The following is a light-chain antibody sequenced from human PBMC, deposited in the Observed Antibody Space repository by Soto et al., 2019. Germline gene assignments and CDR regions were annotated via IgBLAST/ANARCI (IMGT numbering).Light chain of an antibody. CDR1: QSVSSSY. J-gene: IGKJ3*01. CDR2: GAS. V-gene: IGKV3-20*01. Sequence: EIVLTQSPGTLSLSPGERATLSCMASQSVSSSYLAWYHQKPGQAPRLLIYGASSRATGIPARFSGSGSGTDFTLTISRLEPEDFAVYYCQQYGRSPFTFGPGTKVDIK. CDR3: QQYGRSPFT.